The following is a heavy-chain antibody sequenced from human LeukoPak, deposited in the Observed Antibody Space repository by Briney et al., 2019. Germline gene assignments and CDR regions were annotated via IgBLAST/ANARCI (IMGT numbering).Heavy chain of an antibody. CDR3: ARERDGYCGGDCYYYYGMDV. CDR1: GFAVSSNY. Sequence: GGSLRLSCTASGFAVSSNYINWVRQAPGKGLEWVSVIHSGGNTYYAHSVKDRFTISRDNSKNTVYLQMNSLRAEDTALYYCARERDGYCGGDCYYYYGMDVWGQGTTVTVSS. V-gene: IGHV3-66*01. CDR2: IHSGGNT. J-gene: IGHJ6*02. D-gene: IGHD2-21*02.